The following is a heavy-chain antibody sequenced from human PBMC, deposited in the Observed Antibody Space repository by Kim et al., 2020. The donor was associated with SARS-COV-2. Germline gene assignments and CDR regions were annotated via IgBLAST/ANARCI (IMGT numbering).Heavy chain of an antibody. V-gene: IGHV3-64D*09. Sequence: GGSLRLSCSASGFTFSSYAMHWVRQAPGKGLEYVSAISSNGGSTYYADSVKGRFTISRDNSKNTLYLQMSSLRAEDTAVYYCVKAHAFYSSSSFDYWGPGTLVTVSS. CDR1: GFTFSSYA. D-gene: IGHD6-6*01. J-gene: IGHJ4*02. CDR3: VKAHAFYSSSSFDY. CDR2: ISSNGGST.